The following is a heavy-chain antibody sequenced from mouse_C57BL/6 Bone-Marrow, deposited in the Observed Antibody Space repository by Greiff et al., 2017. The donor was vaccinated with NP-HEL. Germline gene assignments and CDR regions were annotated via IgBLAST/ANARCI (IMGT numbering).Heavy chain of an antibody. CDR2: IDPETGDT. CDR1: GFNIKDDY. Sequence: EVQLQQSGAELVRPGASVKLSCTASGFNIKDDYMHWVKQRPEQGLEWIGWIDPETGDTEYASKFQGKATITADTSSNTAYLQLSSLTSEDTAVYYCTPRGYYGSSSRVWFAYWGQGTLVTVSA. D-gene: IGHD1-1*01. J-gene: IGHJ3*01. V-gene: IGHV14-4*01. CDR3: TPRGYYGSSSRVWFAY.